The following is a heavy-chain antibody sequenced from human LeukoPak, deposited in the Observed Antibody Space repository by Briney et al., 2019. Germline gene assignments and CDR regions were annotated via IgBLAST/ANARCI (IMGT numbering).Heavy chain of an antibody. D-gene: IGHD3-10*01. CDR1: GFTFSSYE. J-gene: IGHJ5*02. Sequence: GGSLRLSCAASGFTFSSYEMNWVRQAPGKGLEWVSYISSSGSTIYYADSVKGRFTISRDNAKNSLYLQMNSLRAEDTAVYYCARRILWGYGSGSSNWFDPWGQGTLVTVSS. CDR2: ISSSGSTI. V-gene: IGHV3-48*03. CDR3: ARRILWGYGSGSSNWFDP.